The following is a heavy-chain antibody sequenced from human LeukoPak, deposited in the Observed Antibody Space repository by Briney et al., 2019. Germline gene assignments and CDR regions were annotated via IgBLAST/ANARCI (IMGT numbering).Heavy chain of an antibody. V-gene: IGHV4-4*02. CDR3: ARGGGTPTTVVTPFDY. Sequence: SETLSLTCAVSGCSISNNNWWFWVRQPSGKGLEWIGEIFHSGSTNYSPSLRSRVTISVDKSKNQFSLKLNSVTAADTAVYYCARGGGTPTTVVTPFDYWGQGTLVTVSS. J-gene: IGHJ4*02. CDR1: GCSISNNNW. D-gene: IGHD4-23*01. CDR2: IFHSGST.